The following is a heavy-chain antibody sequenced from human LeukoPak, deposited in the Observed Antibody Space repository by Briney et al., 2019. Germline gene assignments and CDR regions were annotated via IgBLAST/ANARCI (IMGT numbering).Heavy chain of an antibody. D-gene: IGHD1-26*01. CDR3: AKGVGATAFDY. V-gene: IGHV3-23*01. CDR1: GFTFSSYG. Sequence: GGTLRLSCAASGFTFSSYGMSWVRQAPGKGLEWVSAISGSGGSTYYADSVKGRFTISRDNSKNSLYLQMNSLRAEDTALYYCAKGVGATAFDYWGQGTLVTVSS. J-gene: IGHJ4*02. CDR2: ISGSGGST.